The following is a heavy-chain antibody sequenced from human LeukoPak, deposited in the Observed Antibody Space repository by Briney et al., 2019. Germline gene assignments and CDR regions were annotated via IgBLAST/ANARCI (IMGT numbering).Heavy chain of an antibody. CDR2: IYSGGST. V-gene: IGHV3-53*01. CDR3: ASRTRGLGESIPRGYFDL. CDR1: GFTVSRTY. Sequence: GGSLRLSCAASGFTVSRTYMSWVRQAPGKGLEWVSVIYSGGSTYYADSVKGRFTISRDNSKNTLYLQMNSLRAEDTAVYYCASRTRGLGESIPRGYFDLWGRGTLVTVSS. J-gene: IGHJ2*01. D-gene: IGHD3-16*01.